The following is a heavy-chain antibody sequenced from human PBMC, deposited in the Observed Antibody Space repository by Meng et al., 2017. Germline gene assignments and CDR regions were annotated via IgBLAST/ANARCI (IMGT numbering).Heavy chain of an antibody. CDR1: GGSISSGGYY. J-gene: IGHJ6*02. V-gene: IGHV4-39*07. CDR3: ARAVLYYGSGICGMDV. Sequence: SESLSLTCTVSGGSISSGGYYWSWIRQPPGKGLEWIGEINHSGSTNYNPSLKSRVTISVDTSKNQFSLKLSSVTAADTAVYYCARAVLYYGSGICGMDVWGQGTTVTVSS. CDR2: INHSGST. D-gene: IGHD3-10*01.